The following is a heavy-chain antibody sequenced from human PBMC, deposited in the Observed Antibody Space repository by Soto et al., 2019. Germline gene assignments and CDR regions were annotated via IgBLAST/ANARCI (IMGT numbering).Heavy chain of an antibody. CDR3: ARKKSGAFDY. CDR1: GGSFSGYY. Sequence: SETLSLTCAVYGGSFSGYYWSWIRQPPGKGLEWIGEINHSGSTNYNPSLKSRVTISVDTSKNQFYLKLSSVTAADTAVYYCARKKSGAFDYWGQGTLVTVSS. V-gene: IGHV4-34*01. J-gene: IGHJ4*02. CDR2: INHSGST. D-gene: IGHD3-10*01.